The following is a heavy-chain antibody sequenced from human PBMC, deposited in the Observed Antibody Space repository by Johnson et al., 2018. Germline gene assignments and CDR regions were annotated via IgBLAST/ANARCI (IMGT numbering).Heavy chain of an antibody. CDR3: ARRYYDWSVYEFQAP. CDR2: ITPMSGSP. J-gene: IGHJ1*01. CDR1: GGIFSRFA. Sequence: QVQLVQSGAEVKKPGSSVKVSCKTSGGIFSRFAISWVRQAPGQGLEWMGGITPMSGSPNYAQKCQGRVAISEDESTSTAYMELSSLRADDTAGYYCARRYYDWSVYEFQAPWGQGTLVNVSS. V-gene: IGHV1-69*12. D-gene: IGHD3-22*01.